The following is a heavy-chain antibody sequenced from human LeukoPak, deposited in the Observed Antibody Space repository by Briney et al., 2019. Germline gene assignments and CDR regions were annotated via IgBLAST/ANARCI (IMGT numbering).Heavy chain of an antibody. CDR2: ISYDGSNK. CDR3: AREFGYHFDY. Sequence: GGSLRLSCAASGFTFSSYAMHWVRQAPGKGLEWVAVISYDGSNKYYADSVKGRFTISRDNSKNTLYLQMNSLRAEDTAVYYCAREFGYHFDYWGQGALVTVSS. CDR1: GFTFSSYA. V-gene: IGHV3-30-3*01. D-gene: IGHD3-10*01. J-gene: IGHJ4*02.